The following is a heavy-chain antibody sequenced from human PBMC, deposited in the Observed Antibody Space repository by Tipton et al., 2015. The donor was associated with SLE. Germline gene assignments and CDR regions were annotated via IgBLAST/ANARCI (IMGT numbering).Heavy chain of an antibody. CDR3: ARGGTAMAYWYFDL. CDR1: GGSISSYY. V-gene: IGHV4-59*08. CDR2: IYYSGST. Sequence: TLSLTCTVSGGSISSYYWSWIRQPPGKGLEWIGYIYYSGSTNYNPSLKSRVTISVDTSKNQFFLKLSSVTAADTAVYYCARGGTAMAYWYFDLWGRGTLVTVSS. D-gene: IGHD5-18*01. J-gene: IGHJ2*01.